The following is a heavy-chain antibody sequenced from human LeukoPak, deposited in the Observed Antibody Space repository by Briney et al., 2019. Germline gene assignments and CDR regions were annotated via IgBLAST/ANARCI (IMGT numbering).Heavy chain of an antibody. CDR2: ISGSGGST. Sequence: GGSLRLSCAASGFTFSSYAMSWVRQAPGKGLEWVSAISGSGGSTYYADSVKGRFTISRDNSKNTLYLQMNSLRAEDTAVYYCAKDGFPFDYGSGSYYFDYWGQGTQVTVSS. CDR3: AKDGFPFDYGSGSYYFDY. D-gene: IGHD3-10*01. V-gene: IGHV3-23*01. CDR1: GFTFSSYA. J-gene: IGHJ4*02.